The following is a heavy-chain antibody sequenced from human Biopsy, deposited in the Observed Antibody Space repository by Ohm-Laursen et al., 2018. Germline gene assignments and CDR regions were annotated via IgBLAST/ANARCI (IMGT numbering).Heavy chain of an antibody. D-gene: IGHD3-22*01. Sequence: SETLSLTCTVSGVSTSSYFWSWIRQPLGKGLEWIGYVSYSGNTKYNPSLKSRVIISADTSKNQFSLKLSSVTAADTAMYYCARDYNTSGYYYVSWGQGTLVTASS. CDR1: GVSTSSYF. J-gene: IGHJ5*02. CDR3: ARDYNTSGYYYVS. CDR2: VSYSGNT. V-gene: IGHV4-59*08.